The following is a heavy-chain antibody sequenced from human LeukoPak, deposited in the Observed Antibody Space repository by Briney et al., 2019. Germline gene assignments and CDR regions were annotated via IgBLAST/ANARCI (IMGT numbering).Heavy chain of an antibody. D-gene: IGHD6-19*01. CDR1: GYSFTSYW. CDR3: ARSPPRGLAVAGTFDY. Sequence: GESLKISCKASGYSFTSYWIGWVRQMPGKGLEWMGIIYPGDSDTRYSPSFQGQVTISADKSINTAFLQWTSLKASDTAMYYCARSPPRGLAVAGTFDYWGQGTLVTVSS. V-gene: IGHV5-51*01. CDR2: IYPGDSDT. J-gene: IGHJ4*02.